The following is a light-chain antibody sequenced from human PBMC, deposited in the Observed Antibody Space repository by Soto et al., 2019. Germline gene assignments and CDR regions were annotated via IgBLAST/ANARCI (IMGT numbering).Light chain of an antibody. Sequence: EIVMTQSPATLSVSPGERATLSCRARQSVSSNLAWYQQKPGQAPRLLIYGASTRATGIPARFSGSGSGTEFTLTISSLQSEDFAVYSCQHYNNWPPLTFGGGTKVEIK. CDR3: QHYNNWPPLT. V-gene: IGKV3-15*01. CDR1: QSVSSN. CDR2: GAS. J-gene: IGKJ4*01.